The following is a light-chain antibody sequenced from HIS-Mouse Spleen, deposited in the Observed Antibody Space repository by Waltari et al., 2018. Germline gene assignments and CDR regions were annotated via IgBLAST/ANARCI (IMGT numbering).Light chain of an antibody. Sequence: SYVLTQPPSVSVATGQTARITCGGNNIGSKSVQWYQQKPGQAPLLVVYDDSDRPSGIPERFSGSNSGNTATLTISRVEAGDEADYYCQVWDSSSDHYVFGTGTKVTVL. CDR3: QVWDSSSDHYV. V-gene: IGLV3-21*02. CDR1: NIGSKS. J-gene: IGLJ1*01. CDR2: DDS.